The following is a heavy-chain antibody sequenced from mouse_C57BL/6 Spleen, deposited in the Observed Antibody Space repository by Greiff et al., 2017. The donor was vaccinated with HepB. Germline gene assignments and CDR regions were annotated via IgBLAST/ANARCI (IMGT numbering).Heavy chain of an antibody. J-gene: IGHJ4*01. CDR2: ISDGGSYT. CDR1: GFTFSSYA. V-gene: IGHV5-4*03. CDR3: ARGGRRGYAMDY. Sequence: EVKLEESGGGLVKPGGSLKLSCAASGFTFSSYAMSWVRQTPEKRLEWVATISDGGSYTYYPDNVKGRFTISRDNAKNNLYLQMSHLKSEDTAMYYCARGGRRGYAMDYWGQGTSVTVSS.